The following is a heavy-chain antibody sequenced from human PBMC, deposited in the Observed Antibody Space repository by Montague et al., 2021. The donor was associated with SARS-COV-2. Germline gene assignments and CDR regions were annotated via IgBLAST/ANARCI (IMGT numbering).Heavy chain of an antibody. J-gene: IGHJ2*01. CDR3: AKNGGSGSLVHWYFDL. CDR1: GLPLNTYT. D-gene: IGHD3-16*01. V-gene: IGHV3-23*01. CDR2: IFGSGAGT. Sequence: SLRLSCAASGLPLNTYTMTWVRQAPGKGLEWVSSIFGSGAGTYYADSVQGRVTISRDNSKNTLYLQLHSLRADDTAVYYCAKNGGSGSLVHWYFDLWGRGTPVAVSS.